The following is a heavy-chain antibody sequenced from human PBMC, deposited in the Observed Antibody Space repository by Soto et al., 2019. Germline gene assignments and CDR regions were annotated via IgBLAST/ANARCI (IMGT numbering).Heavy chain of an antibody. Sequence: PGGSLRLSCAASGFTFSSYAMSWVRQAPGKGLEWVSAISGSGGSTYYADSVKGRFTISRDNSKNTLYLQMNSLRAEDTAVYYCAKDGGGYDYDKAGGAFDIWGQGTMVTVSS. CDR1: GFTFSSYA. CDR2: ISGSGGST. CDR3: AKDGGGYDYDKAGGAFDI. J-gene: IGHJ3*02. D-gene: IGHD5-12*01. V-gene: IGHV3-23*01.